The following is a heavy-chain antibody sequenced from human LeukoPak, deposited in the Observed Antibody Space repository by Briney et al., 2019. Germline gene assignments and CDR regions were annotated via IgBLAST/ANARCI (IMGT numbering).Heavy chain of an antibody. CDR3: ARSSGSYGDLLYYFDY. J-gene: IGHJ4*02. V-gene: IGHV1-18*01. Sequence: ASVKVSCKASGYTFTSYGISWVRQAPGQGLEWMGWISAYNGNTNYAQKLQGRVTMTTDTSTSTAYMELRSLRSDDTAVYYCARSSGSYGDLLYYFDYWGQGNLVTVSS. D-gene: IGHD1-26*01. CDR2: ISAYNGNT. CDR1: GYTFTSYG.